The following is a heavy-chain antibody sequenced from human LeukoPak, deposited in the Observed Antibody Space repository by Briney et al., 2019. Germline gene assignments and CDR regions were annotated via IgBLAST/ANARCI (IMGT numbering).Heavy chain of an antibody. D-gene: IGHD6-13*01. V-gene: IGHV3-23*01. CDR1: GFTFSSYA. CDR3: ANGVAATYSSSS. J-gene: IGHJ4*02. Sequence: GGTLRLSCAASGFTFSSYAMSWVRQAPGWGLQWVSTISSSGSNTYYAYSVKGRFTISRDNSKNTLYLQMNSLRVEDTAVYYCANGVAATYSSSSWGQGTLVTVSS. CDR2: ISSSGSNT.